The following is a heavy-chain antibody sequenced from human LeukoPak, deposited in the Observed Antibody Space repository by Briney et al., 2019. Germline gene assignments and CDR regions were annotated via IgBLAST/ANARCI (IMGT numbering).Heavy chain of an antibody. CDR3: ARVSGYDWESFYDY. Sequence: SETLSLTCTVSGGSTSSYYWSWIRQPPGKGLEWIGYIYYSGSSNYNPSLKSRVTISVDTSKNQFSLKLRSVTAADTAVYYCARVSGYDWESFYDYWGQGTLVTVSS. CDR1: GGSTSSYY. J-gene: IGHJ4*02. D-gene: IGHD5-12*01. CDR2: IYYSGSS. V-gene: IGHV4-59*01.